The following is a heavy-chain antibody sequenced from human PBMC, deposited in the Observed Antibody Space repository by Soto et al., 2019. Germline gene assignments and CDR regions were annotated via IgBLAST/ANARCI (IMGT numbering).Heavy chain of an antibody. V-gene: IGHV1-69*12. J-gene: IGHJ4*02. CDR1: GGTFSSYA. D-gene: IGHD2-15*01. CDR3: ARESRYCSDGSCYVLPGIDY. CDR2: IIPIFGTA. Sequence: QVQLVQSGAEVKKPGSSVKVSCKASGGTFSSYAISWVRQAPGQGLEWMGGIIPIFGTANYAQKFQGRVTITDDESTSTAYMELSSLRSEDTAVYYCARESRYCSDGSCYVLPGIDYWGQGTLVTVSS.